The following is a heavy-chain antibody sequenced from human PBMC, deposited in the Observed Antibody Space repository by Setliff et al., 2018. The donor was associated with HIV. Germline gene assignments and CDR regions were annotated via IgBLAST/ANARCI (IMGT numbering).Heavy chain of an antibody. CDR2: IKQDGSEK. V-gene: IGHV3-7*01. CDR1: GFTFSNYA. D-gene: IGHD3-10*01. J-gene: IGHJ2*01. CDR3: ARVRGYFDL. Sequence: PGGSLRLSCAASGFTFSNYAMNWVRQAPGKGLEWVANIKQDGSEKYCVDSVKGRFTISRDNAKNSLDLQMNSLRAEETAVYYCARVRGYFDLWGRGTLVTVSS.